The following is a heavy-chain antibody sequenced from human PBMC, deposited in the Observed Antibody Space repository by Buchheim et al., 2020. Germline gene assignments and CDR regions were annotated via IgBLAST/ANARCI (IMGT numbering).Heavy chain of an antibody. Sequence: QVQLVQSGAEVKKPGASVKVSCKASGYTFTSYDINWVRQATGQGLEWMGWMNPNSGNTGYAQKFQGRVTMTRNTSISTAYMELSSLRSEDTAMYYCALSTRGRLLWFGPDYYFDYWGQGTL. CDR2: MNPNSGNT. CDR1: GYTFTSYD. D-gene: IGHD3-10*01. J-gene: IGHJ4*02. V-gene: IGHV1-8*01. CDR3: ALSTRGRLLWFGPDYYFDY.